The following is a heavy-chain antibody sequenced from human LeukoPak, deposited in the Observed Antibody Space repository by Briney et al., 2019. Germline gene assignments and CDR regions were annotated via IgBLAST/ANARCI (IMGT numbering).Heavy chain of an antibody. CDR3: ARAGGDYIDY. V-gene: IGHV4-4*07. Sequence: SSETLSLTCTVSGDSINNFYWNWIRQPAGKGLEWIGRIYISGATNYNPSLKSRVTMSVDTSKNQFSLKLSSVTAADTAVYYCARAGGDYIDYWGQGTLVTVSS. D-gene: IGHD4-17*01. CDR1: GDSINNFY. J-gene: IGHJ4*02. CDR2: IYISGAT.